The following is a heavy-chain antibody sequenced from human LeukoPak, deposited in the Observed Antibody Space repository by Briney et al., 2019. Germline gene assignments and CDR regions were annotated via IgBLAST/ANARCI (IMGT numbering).Heavy chain of an antibody. CDR3: CGYGDYDDY. Sequence: ASVKVSCKASGGTFSSYAISWVRQAPGQGPEWMGGIIPIFGTANYAQKFQGRVTITADESTSTAYMELSSLRSEDTAVYYCCGYGDYDDYWGQGTLVTVSS. J-gene: IGHJ4*02. D-gene: IGHD4-17*01. CDR1: GGTFSSYA. V-gene: IGHV1-69*01. CDR2: IIPIFGTA.